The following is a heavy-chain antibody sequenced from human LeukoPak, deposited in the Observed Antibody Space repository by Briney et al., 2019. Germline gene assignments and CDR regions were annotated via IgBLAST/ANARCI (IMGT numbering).Heavy chain of an antibody. CDR1: GGSISSYY. V-gene: IGHV4-59*08. Sequence: PSETLSLTCTVSGGSISSYYWSWIRQPPEKGLEWIGYIYYSGSTNYNPSLKSRVTISVDTSKNQFSLKLSSVTAADTAVYYCASQYDSIYWFDPWGQGTLVTVSS. CDR3: ASQYDSIYWFDP. D-gene: IGHD3-3*01. CDR2: IYYSGST. J-gene: IGHJ5*02.